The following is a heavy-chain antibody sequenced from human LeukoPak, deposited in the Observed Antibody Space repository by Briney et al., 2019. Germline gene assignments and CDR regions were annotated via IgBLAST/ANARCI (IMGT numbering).Heavy chain of an antibody. CDR1: GYTFTSYY. V-gene: IGHV1-46*01. CDR2: INPSGGST. Sequence: ASVKVSCKASGYTFTSYYMHWVRQAPGQGLEWMGIINPSGGSTSYAQKFQGRVTMTRDMSTSTVYMELNSLRAEDTAVYYCARDLMLVAPSDAFDIWGQGTMVTVSS. D-gene: IGHD5-12*01. CDR3: ARDLMLVAPSDAFDI. J-gene: IGHJ3*02.